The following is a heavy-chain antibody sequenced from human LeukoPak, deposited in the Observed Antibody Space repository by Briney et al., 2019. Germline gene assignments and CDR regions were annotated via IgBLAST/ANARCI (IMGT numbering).Heavy chain of an antibody. D-gene: IGHD6-13*01. V-gene: IGHV3-23*01. CDR2: ISGSGGST. Sequence: EGSLRLSCAASGFTFSSYAMSWVRQAPGKGLEWVSAISGSGGSTYYADSVKGRFTISRDNSKNTLYLQMNSLRAEDTAVYYCAKDLSSIAAAGTPLDYWGQGTLVTVSS. J-gene: IGHJ4*02. CDR3: AKDLSSIAAAGTPLDY. CDR1: GFTFSSYA.